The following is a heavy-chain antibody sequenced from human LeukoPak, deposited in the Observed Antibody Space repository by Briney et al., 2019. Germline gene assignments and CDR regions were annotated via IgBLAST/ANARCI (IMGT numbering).Heavy chain of an antibody. CDR1: GFTFSSYW. D-gene: IGHD3-16*01. Sequence: TGGSLRLSCAASGFTFSSYWMHWVRQAPGEGLVWVSRINSDGSSTSYADSVKGRFTISRDNAKNTLYLQMNSLRAEDTAVYYCAMAGRYGYWGQGTLVTVSS. J-gene: IGHJ4*02. CDR2: INSDGSST. V-gene: IGHV3-74*01. CDR3: AMAGRYGY.